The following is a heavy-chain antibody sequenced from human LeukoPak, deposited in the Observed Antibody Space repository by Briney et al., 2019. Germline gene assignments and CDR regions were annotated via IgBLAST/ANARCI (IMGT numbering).Heavy chain of an antibody. D-gene: IGHD1-1*01. J-gene: IGHJ5*02. CDR2: IYYSGST. Sequence: PSETLSLTCTVSGGSISSSSYYWGWLRQPPGEGLEWIGSIYYSGSTYYNPSLKSRVTISVDTSKNQFSLKLSSVTAADTAVYYCARQGLVERRVDWFDPWGQGTLVTVSS. CDR3: ARQGLVERRVDWFDP. CDR1: GGSISSSSYY. V-gene: IGHV4-39*01.